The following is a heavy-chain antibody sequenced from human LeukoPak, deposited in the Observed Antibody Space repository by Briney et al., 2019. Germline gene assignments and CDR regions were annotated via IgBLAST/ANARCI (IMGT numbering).Heavy chain of an antibody. CDR1: GGSISSYY. CDR2: IYTSGST. V-gene: IGHV4-4*07. D-gene: IGHD3-10*01. Sequence: SETLSLTCTVSGGSISSYYWSWVRQPAGKGLEWIGRIYTSGSTNYNPSLKSRVTMSVDTSKNQFSLKLSSVTAADTAVYYCARNKFFGSPFDYWGQGTLVTVSS. J-gene: IGHJ4*02. CDR3: ARNKFFGSPFDY.